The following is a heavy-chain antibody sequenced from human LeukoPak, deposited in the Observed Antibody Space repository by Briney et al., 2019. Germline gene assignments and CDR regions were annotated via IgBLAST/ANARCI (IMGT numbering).Heavy chain of an antibody. CDR3: ARGLDYYGSGSYYTWFDP. D-gene: IGHD3-10*01. Sequence: ASVKVSCKASGYTFTSYDINWVRQATGQGLEWMGWMNPNSGNTGYAQKFQGRVTMTRNTSISTAYMELSSLRSEDTAVYYCARGLDYYGSGSYYTWFDPWAREPWSPSPQ. CDR2: MNPNSGNT. CDR1: GYTFTSYD. V-gene: IGHV1-8*01. J-gene: IGHJ5*02.